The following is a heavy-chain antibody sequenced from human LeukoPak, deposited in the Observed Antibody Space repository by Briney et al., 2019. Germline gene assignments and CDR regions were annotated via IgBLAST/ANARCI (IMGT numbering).Heavy chain of an antibody. CDR2: ISAYNGNT. V-gene: IGHV1-18*01. D-gene: IGHD6-13*01. Sequence: ASVKVSCKASGYTFTSYGISWVRQAPGQGLEWMGWISAYNGNTNYAQKLQGRVTMTTDTSTSTAYMELRSLRSDDTAVYYCAGDSSSWFNWFDPWGREPWSPSPQ. J-gene: IGHJ5*02. CDR3: AGDSSSWFNWFDP. CDR1: GYTFTSYG.